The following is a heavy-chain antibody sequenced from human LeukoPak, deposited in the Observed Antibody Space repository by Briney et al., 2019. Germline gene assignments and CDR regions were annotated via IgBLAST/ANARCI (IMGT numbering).Heavy chain of an antibody. V-gene: IGHV3-7*01. CDR1: GLIFNDSW. CDR2: IKQDGSEK. Sequence: GGSLRLSCAISGLIFNDSWVNWVRQAPGKGLEWVANIKQDGSEKFSVDSVKGRFTISRDNANISLYLQMNSLRAEDTAVDCCERVCGTKAAPCMDYFDHWGQGALVTLPS. D-gene: IGHD6-13*01. J-gene: IGHJ4*02. CDR3: ERVCGTKAAPCMDYFDH.